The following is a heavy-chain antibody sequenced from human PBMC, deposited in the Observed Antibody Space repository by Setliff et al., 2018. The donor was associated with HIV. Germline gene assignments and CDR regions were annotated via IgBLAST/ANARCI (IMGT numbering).Heavy chain of an antibody. CDR3: ARDPGYKSSWYGAFDI. V-gene: IGHV1-2*02. D-gene: IGHD6-13*01. CDR2: INPNSGGT. CDR1: GYTFTSYG. Sequence: GASVKVSCKASGYTFTSYGISWVRQAPGQGLEWMGWINPNSGGTNYAQKFQGRVTMTRDTSISTAFMDLSRLRSDDTAVYYCARDPGYKSSWYGAFDIWGQGTMVTVSS. J-gene: IGHJ3*02.